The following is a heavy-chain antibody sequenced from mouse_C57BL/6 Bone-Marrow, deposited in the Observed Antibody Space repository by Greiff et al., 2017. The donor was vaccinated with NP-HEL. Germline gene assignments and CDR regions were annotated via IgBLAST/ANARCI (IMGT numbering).Heavy chain of an antibody. V-gene: IGHV1-19*01. CDR3: ARRGDYYGSSYVRYFDV. CDR1: GYTFTDYY. Sequence: VQLQQSGPVLVKPGASVKMSCKASGYTFTDYYMNWVKQSHGKSLEWIGVINPYNGGTSYNQKFKGKATLTVDKSSSTAYMELNSLTSEDSAVYYCARRGDYYGSSYVRYFDVWGTGTTVTVSS. CDR2: INPYNGGT. D-gene: IGHD1-1*01. J-gene: IGHJ1*03.